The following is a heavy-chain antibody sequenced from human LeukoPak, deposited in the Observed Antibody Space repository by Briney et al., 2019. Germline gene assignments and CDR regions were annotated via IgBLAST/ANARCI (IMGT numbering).Heavy chain of an antibody. V-gene: IGHV3-48*01. D-gene: IGHD4-17*01. CDR2: ISSSSSTI. CDR1: GFTFSSYS. J-gene: IGHJ4*02. CDR3: ARDWGRETTDSKMGY. Sequence: GGSLRLSCAAPGFTFSSYSMNWVRQAPGKGLEWVSYISSSSSTIYYADSVKGRFTISRDNAKNSLYLQMNSLRAEDTAVYYCARDWGRETTDSKMGYWGQGTLVTVSS.